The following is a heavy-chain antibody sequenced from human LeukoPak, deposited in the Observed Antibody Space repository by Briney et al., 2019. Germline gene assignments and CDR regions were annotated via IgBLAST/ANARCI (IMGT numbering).Heavy chain of an antibody. CDR2: IYYTGST. Sequence: SGTLSLTCTVSGGSISSYYWSWIRQPPGKGLEWIGYIYYTGSTNYNPSLKSRVTISIDTSKTQFSLELSSVTAADAAVYYCARGRYYYDSSGSYSYFDYWGQGTLVTVSS. CDR3: ARGRYYYDSSGSYSYFDY. D-gene: IGHD3-22*01. CDR1: GGSISSYY. V-gene: IGHV4-59*01. J-gene: IGHJ4*02.